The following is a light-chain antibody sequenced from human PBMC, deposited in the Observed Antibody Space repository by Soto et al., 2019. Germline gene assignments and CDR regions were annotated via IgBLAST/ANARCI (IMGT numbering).Light chain of an antibody. CDR2: EGS. J-gene: IGLJ1*01. Sequence: QSVLTQPASVSGSPGQSITISCTGSSGAVGTFRLVSWYQHHPGKVPKLIIYEGSKRPSGVSDRFSGSEPGNTASLTISGLQAEDEADYYCCSSAPGRTFVFGTGTKVTVL. V-gene: IGLV2-23*01. CDR3: CSSAPGRTFV. CDR1: SGAVGTFRL.